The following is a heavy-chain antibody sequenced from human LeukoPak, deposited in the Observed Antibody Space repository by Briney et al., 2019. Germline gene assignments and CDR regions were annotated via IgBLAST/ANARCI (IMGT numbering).Heavy chain of an antibody. J-gene: IGHJ3*02. CDR3: ARAPHGAFDI. Sequence: SQTLSLTCSVSGDSISSGGYYWSWVRQHPGKGLEWIGYIHYSGRTYYSPSLKSRVTISVDTSKNQLSLKVTSVTAADTAVYYCARAPHGAFDIWGQGTMVTVSS. CDR1: GDSISSGGYY. V-gene: IGHV4-31*03. CDR2: IHYSGRT.